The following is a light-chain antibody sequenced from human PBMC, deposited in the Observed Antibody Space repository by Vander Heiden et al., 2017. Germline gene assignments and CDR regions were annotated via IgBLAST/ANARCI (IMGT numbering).Light chain of an antibody. V-gene: IGKV1-5*01. Sequence: DIQMTQSPSTLSASVGDRVTTTCRASQSISSRLAWYQQKPGKAPELLIYDASSLESGVPSRFSGSGSGTEFTLTISSLQPDDFATYYCQQYNSYSYTFGQGTKLEIK. CDR1: QSISSR. CDR3: QQYNSYSYT. J-gene: IGKJ2*01. CDR2: DAS.